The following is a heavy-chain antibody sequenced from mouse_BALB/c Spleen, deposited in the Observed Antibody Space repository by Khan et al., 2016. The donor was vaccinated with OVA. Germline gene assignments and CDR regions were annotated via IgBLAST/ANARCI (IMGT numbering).Heavy chain of an antibody. V-gene: IGHV2-2*02. CDR3: ARRGYDYGRGALFAY. Sequence: QVQLKQSGPGLVQPSQSLSITCTVSGFSLNNYSVHWVRQSPGKGLEWLGVIWRAGSTDYNAAFISRLTISKDNSRRQVFFKMNSLQPNDTAIDYCARRGYDYGRGALFAYWGQGTPVTVSA. CDR2: IWRAGST. CDR1: GFSLNNYS. D-gene: IGHD2-4*01. J-gene: IGHJ3*01.